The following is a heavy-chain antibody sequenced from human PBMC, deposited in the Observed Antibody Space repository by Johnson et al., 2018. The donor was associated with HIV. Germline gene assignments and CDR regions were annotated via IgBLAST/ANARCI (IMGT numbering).Heavy chain of an antibody. CDR3: AKAPPLSTYDYDAFDV. CDR1: GFTVSSNY. V-gene: IGHV3-53*01. J-gene: IGHJ3*01. Sequence: VHLVESGGGLVQPGGSLRLSCAASGFTVSSNYMSWVRQAPGKGLEWVSVIYSGGNTYYADSVKGRFTISRDNSKNTLYLQMNSLRAEDTAVYYCAKAPPLSTYDYDAFDVWGQGTMVTVSS. CDR2: IYSGGNT. D-gene: IGHD5-12*01.